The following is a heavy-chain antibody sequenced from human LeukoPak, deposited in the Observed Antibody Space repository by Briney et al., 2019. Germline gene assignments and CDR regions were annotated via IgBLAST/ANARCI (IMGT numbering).Heavy chain of an antibody. CDR1: GFTFSGYA. D-gene: IGHD2-15*01. J-gene: IGHJ6*02. CDR2: ISGSGGST. Sequence: GGSLRLSCAASGFTFSGYAMSWVRQAPGRGREWVSAISGSGGSTYYADSVKGRFTISRDNSKNTLYLQMNSLRAEDTAVYYCAKDHTPISHYDSYGMDVWGQGTTVTVSS. V-gene: IGHV3-23*01. CDR3: AKDHTPISHYDSYGMDV.